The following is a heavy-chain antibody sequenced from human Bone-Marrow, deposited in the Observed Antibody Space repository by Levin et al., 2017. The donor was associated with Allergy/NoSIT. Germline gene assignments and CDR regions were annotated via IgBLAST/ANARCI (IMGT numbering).Heavy chain of an antibody. CDR1: GFTFRSFW. Sequence: PGGSLRLSCAASGFTFRSFWMSWVRQAPGKGLEWVANIKQDGSEEYYMDSVPVRFTISRDNTKNSVYLQMNSLRDEDTALYYCARAPIAGAGFDPFDIWGQGTMVTGSS. J-gene: IGHJ3*02. CDR3: ARAPIAGAGFDPFDI. D-gene: IGHD6-13*01. CDR2: IKQDGSEE. V-gene: IGHV3-7*01.